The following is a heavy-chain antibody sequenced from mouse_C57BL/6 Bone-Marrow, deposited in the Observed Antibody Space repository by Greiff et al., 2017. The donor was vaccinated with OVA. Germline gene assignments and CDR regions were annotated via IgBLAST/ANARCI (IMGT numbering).Heavy chain of an antibody. J-gene: IGHJ2*01. CDR2: IWSGGST. CDR3: ARKGYGSSPWYFDY. CDR1: GFSLTSYG. V-gene: IGHV2-2*01. D-gene: IGHD1-1*01. Sequence: VKLMESGPGLVQPSQSLSITCTVSGFSLTSYGVHWVRQSPGKGLEWLGVIWSGGSTDYNAAFISRLSISKDNSKSQVFFKMNSLQADDTAIYYCARKGYGSSPWYFDYWGQGTTLIVSS.